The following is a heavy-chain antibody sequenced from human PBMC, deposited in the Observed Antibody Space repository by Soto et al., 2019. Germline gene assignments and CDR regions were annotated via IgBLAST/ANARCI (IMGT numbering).Heavy chain of an antibody. CDR1: GGTFSSYA. J-gene: IGHJ5*02. V-gene: IGHV1-69*13. D-gene: IGHD3-22*01. Sequence: ASVKVSCKASGGTFSSYAISWVRQAPGQGLEWMGGIIPIFGTANYAQKFQGRVTITADESTSTAYMELSSLRSEDTAVYYCARGLPPTMIPPTNPSPQTPPSNWFDPWGQGTLVTVSS. CDR3: ARGLPPTMIPPTNPSPQTPPSNWFDP. CDR2: IIPIFGTA.